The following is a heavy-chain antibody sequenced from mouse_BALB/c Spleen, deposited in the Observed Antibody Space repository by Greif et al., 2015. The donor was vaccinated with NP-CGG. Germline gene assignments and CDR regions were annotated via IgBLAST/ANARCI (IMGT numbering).Heavy chain of an antibody. V-gene: IGHV1S81*02. J-gene: IGHJ1*01. CDR3: TRYGSYRYFDV. CDR1: GYTFTSYY. Sequence: VKLVESGAELVKPGASVKLSCKASGYTFTSYYMFWVKQRPGQGLEWIGEINPSNGGTNFNEKFKSKATLTVDKSSSTAYMQLSSLTSEDSAVYYCTRYGSYRYFDVWGAGTTVTVSS. CDR2: INPSNGGT. D-gene: IGHD2-1*01.